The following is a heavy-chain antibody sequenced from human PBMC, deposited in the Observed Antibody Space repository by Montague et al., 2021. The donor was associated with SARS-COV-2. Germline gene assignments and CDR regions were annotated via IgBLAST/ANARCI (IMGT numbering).Heavy chain of an antibody. CDR2: INHSGST. D-gene: IGHD4-23*01. V-gene: IGHV4-34*01. J-gene: IGHJ4*02. CDR1: GGSFRGYN. CDR3: ARQRKATVVTDLLFDY. Sequence: SETLSLTCAIYGGSFRGYNWSSIGQPPGKRLEWIGEINHSGSTNYNPSLKSRVTISVDTSKNQFSLKLSSVTAADTAVYYCARQRKATVVTDLLFDYWGQGTLVTVSS.